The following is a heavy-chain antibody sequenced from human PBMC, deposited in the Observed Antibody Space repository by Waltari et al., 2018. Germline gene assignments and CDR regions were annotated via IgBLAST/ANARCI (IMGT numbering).Heavy chain of an antibody. D-gene: IGHD3-22*01. J-gene: IGHJ5*02. CDR1: GYTFSHYW. V-gene: IGHV5-10-1*03. CDR2: IDPADSET. CDR3: ARENYYDSSGFSVS. Sequence: EVRLVQSGAEVKKPGESLTISGQASGYTFSHYWISWVRHLPGKGLEWMGKIDPADSETNYSPSFQGHVIISADKSSSTASLHWSSLKASDSATYYCARENYYDSSGFSVSWGQGTLVTVSS.